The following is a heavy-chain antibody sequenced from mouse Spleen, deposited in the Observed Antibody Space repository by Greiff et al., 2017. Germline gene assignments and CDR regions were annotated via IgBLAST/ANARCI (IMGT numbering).Heavy chain of an antibody. V-gene: IGHV5-16*01. CDR3: ARDRLGGGVYFDY. CDR1: GFTFSDYY. J-gene: IGHJ2*01. CDR2: INYDGSST. Sequence: EVMLVESEGGLVQPGSSMKLSCTASGFTFSDYYMAWVRQVPEKGLEWVANINYDGSSTYYLDSLKSRFIISRDNAKNILYLQMSSLKSEDTATYYCARDRLGGGVYFDYWGQGTTLTVSS. D-gene: IGHD4-1*01.